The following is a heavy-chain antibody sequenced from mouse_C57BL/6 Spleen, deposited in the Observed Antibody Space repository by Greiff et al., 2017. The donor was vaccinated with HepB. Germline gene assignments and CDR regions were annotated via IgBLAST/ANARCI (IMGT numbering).Heavy chain of an antibody. D-gene: IGHD2-1*01. V-gene: IGHV5-4*01. CDR3: AREGNYGNLYWYFDV. CDR2: ISDGGSYT. Sequence: LVESGGGLVKPGGSLKLSCAASGFTFSSYAMSWVRQTPEKRLEWVATISDGGSYTYYPDNVKGRFTISRDNAKNNLYLQMSHLKSEDTAMYYCAREGNYGNLYWYFDVWGTGTTVTVSS. J-gene: IGHJ1*03. CDR1: GFTFSSYA.